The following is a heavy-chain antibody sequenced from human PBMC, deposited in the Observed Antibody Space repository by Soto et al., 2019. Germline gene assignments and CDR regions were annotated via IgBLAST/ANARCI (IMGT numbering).Heavy chain of an antibody. CDR2: IYYSGST. V-gene: IGHV4-59*01. D-gene: IGHD4-17*01. CDR1: GGSISSYY. Sequence: SETLSLTCTVSGGSISSYYWSWIRQPPGKGLEWIGYIYYSGSTNYNPSLKSRVTISVDTSKNQFSLKLSSVTAADTAVYYCARYGDYELDYFDYWGQGTLVTVSS. J-gene: IGHJ4*02. CDR3: ARYGDYELDYFDY.